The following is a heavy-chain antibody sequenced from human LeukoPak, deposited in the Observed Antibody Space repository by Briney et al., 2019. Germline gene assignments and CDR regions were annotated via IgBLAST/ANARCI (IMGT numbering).Heavy chain of an antibody. CDR2: ISVYNANT. J-gene: IGHJ5*02. CDR1: GYTFTSYG. D-gene: IGHD1-26*01. V-gene: IGHV1-18*01. CDR3: ARDGGSYSDWFDP. Sequence: ASVKVSCKASGYTFTSYGISWVRQAPGQGIEWMGWISVYNANTKYAQKLQGRVTMTRDTSTSAAYMELRSLRSDDTAVYYCARDGGSYSDWFDPWGQGTLVIVSS.